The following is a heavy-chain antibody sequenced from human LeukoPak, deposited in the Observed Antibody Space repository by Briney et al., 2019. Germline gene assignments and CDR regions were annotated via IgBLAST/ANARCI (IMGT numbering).Heavy chain of an antibody. CDR3: AKGPYDSSGYSSN. Sequence: GGSLRLSCEASGFSFSSYGMSWVRQAPGKGLEWVSGISWNSGSIGYADSVKGRFTISRDNAKNSLYLQMNSLRAEDTALYYCAKGPYDSSGYSSNWGQGTLVTVSS. CDR1: GFSFSSYG. CDR2: ISWNSGSI. J-gene: IGHJ4*02. D-gene: IGHD3-22*01. V-gene: IGHV3-9*01.